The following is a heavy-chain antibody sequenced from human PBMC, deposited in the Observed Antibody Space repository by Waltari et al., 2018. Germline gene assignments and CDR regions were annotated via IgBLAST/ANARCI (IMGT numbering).Heavy chain of an antibody. CDR1: GFRLGDDW. V-gene: IGHV3-74*01. J-gene: IGHJ4*02. CDR3: ARKAGSGYPYGPFYYDN. CDR2: INVDGGYI. D-gene: IGHD5-12*01. Sequence: EVHLAESGGGVVQPGGSLRLSCTGSGFRLGDDWMHLVRQAPGRGLEWVSRINVDGGYISYGDSVKGRFTISRDNAKNTVFLQLNSLRADDTAVYFCARKAGSGYPYGPFYYDNWGQGTLVTVSS.